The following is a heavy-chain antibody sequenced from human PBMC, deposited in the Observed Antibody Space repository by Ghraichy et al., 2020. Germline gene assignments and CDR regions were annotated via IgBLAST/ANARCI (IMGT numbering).Heavy chain of an antibody. J-gene: IGHJ6*03. CDR1: GGSISSYY. CDR2: IYYSGST. D-gene: IGHD2-21*02. Sequence: SETLSLTCTVSGGSISSYYWSWIRQPPGKGLEWIGYIYYSGSTNYNPSLKSRVTISVDTSKNQFSLKLSSVTAADTAVYYCAREVTTPDYYYMDVWGKGTTVTVSS. CDR3: AREVTTPDYYYMDV. V-gene: IGHV4-59*01.